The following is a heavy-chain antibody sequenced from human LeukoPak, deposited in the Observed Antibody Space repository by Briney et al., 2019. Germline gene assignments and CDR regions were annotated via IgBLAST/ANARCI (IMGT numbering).Heavy chain of an antibody. CDR2: LRGSGGST. CDR3: ANLGTYYYGAGNYYPGDY. D-gene: IGHD3-10*01. J-gene: IGHJ4*02. Sequence: GGSLRLSCAASGFAFDNNAMSWVRQAPGEGLEWVLTLRGSGGSTYTADSVKGLFSIFRDNSKNTLYLQMNRLRAEDAAVYYCANLGTYYYGAGNYYPGDYWGKGTLVTVSS. V-gene: IGHV3-23*01. CDR1: GFAFDNNA.